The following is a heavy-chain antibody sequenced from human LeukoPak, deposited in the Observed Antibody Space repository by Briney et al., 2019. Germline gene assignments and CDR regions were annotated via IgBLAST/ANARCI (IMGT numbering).Heavy chain of an antibody. CDR1: GGSISSYY. CDR3: AGDRPVGDSSVQDAFDI. J-gene: IGHJ3*02. D-gene: IGHD3-22*01. V-gene: IGHV4-59*01. CDR2: IYYSGST. Sequence: SETLSLTCTVSGGSISSYYWSWIRQPPGKGLEWIGYIYYSGSTNYNPSLKSRVTISVDTSKNQFSLKLSSVTAADTAVYYCAGDRPVGDSSVQDAFDIWGQGTMVTVSS.